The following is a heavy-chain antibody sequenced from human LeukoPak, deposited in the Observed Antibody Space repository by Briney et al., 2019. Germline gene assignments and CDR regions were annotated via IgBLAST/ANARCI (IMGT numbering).Heavy chain of an antibody. D-gene: IGHD1-26*01. CDR1: TYSFIGYY. Sequence: GASVKVSWKASTYSFIGYYMHWVRQVPGQGLEWMGWINPNSGDTNSAQKFQDRVAMTRDTSITTGYMELSGLRSDDTAVYYCTRDGAFDYWGQGTLVTVSS. J-gene: IGHJ4*02. CDR3: TRDGAFDY. CDR2: INPNSGDT. V-gene: IGHV1-2*02.